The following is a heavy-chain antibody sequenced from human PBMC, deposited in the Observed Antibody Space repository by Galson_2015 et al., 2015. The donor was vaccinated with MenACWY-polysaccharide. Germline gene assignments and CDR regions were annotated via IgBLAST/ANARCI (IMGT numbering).Heavy chain of an antibody. D-gene: IGHD2-15*01. V-gene: IGHV3-74*01. CDR1: GFSFSIYW. CDR2: INADGSAT. CDR3: TKAGAKYCSGSSCYFNWFDP. Sequence: SLRLSCAASGFSFSIYWMHWVRHAPGKGLVWVSRINADGSATGYADSVRGRFTISRDNSKNTLYLGMNSLRAEDTAVYYCTKAGAKYCSGSSCYFNWFDPWGQGTLVTVSS. J-gene: IGHJ5*02.